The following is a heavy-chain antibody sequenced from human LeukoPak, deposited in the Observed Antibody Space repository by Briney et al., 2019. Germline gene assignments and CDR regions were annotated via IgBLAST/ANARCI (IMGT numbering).Heavy chain of an antibody. D-gene: IGHD6-13*01. CDR3: AKASDSGSWSGPDF. CDR2: IGGGGVNT. V-gene: IGHV3-23*01. Sequence: GGSLRLSCAASGFTFSSYAMNWVRQAPGKGLEWVSAIGGGGVNTYYADSVKGRFTISRDNSKNTLYLQMNSLRAEDTAVYYCAKASDSGSWSGPDFWGQGTLVTVSS. J-gene: IGHJ4*02. CDR1: GFTFSSYA.